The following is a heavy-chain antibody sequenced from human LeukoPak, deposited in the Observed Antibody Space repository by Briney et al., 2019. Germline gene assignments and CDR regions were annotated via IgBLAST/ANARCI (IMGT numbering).Heavy chain of an antibody. D-gene: IGHD6-6*01. CDR2: IYYSGST. V-gene: IGHV4-59*11. J-gene: IGHJ5*02. Sequence: SVTLSLTCTVSGGSIRSHYWSWIRPPPGKGLEGIGYIYYSGSTNYNPSLKSRVTISVDTSKNQFSLKLSSVTAADTAVYYCARSSSSLSWFDPWGQGTLVTVSS. CDR3: ARSSSSLSWFDP. CDR1: GGSIRSHY.